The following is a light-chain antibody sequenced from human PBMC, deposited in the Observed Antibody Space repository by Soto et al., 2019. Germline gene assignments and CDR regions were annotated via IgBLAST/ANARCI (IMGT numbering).Light chain of an antibody. CDR3: QQRSNWPRLT. CDR1: QSVSNNY. V-gene: IGKV3-11*01. CDR2: GAS. Sequence: EIVMTQSPATMSVSPVERATLSCRASQSVSNNYLAWYQQKPGQAPRLLIYGASNRATGIPARFSGSGSGTDFTLTISSLEPEDFAVYYCQQRSNWPRLTFGGGTKVDIK. J-gene: IGKJ4*01.